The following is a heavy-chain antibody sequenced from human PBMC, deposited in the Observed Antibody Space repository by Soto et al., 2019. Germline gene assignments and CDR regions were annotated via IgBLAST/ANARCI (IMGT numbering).Heavy chain of an antibody. J-gene: IGHJ3*02. CDR3: ARKGGGYDPVGAFDI. V-gene: IGHV4-30-4*01. Sequence: SETLSLTCTVSGGSISSGDYYWSWIRQPPGKGLEWIGYIYYSGSTYYNPSLKSRVTISVDSTKNQFSLKLSSVTAADTAVYYCARKGGGYDPVGAFDIWGQGTMVTVSS. CDR1: GGSISSGDYY. CDR2: IYYSGST. D-gene: IGHD5-12*01.